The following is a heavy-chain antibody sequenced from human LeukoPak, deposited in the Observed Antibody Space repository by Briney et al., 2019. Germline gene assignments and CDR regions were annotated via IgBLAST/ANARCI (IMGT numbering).Heavy chain of an antibody. D-gene: IGHD5-24*01. CDR2: ISSSSSYI. J-gene: IGHJ5*02. CDR1: GFTFSSYS. CDR3: ARDGEMATIGWFDP. V-gene: IGHV3-21*01. Sequence: PGGSLRLSCAASGFTFSSYSMNWVRQAPGKGLEWVSSISSSSSYIYYADSVKGRFTISRDNAKNSLYLQMNSLRAEDTAVCYCARDGEMATIGWFDPWGQGTLVTVSS.